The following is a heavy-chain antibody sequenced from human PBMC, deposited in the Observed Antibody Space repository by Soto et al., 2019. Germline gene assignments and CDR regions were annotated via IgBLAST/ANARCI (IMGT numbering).Heavy chain of an antibody. V-gene: IGHV4-59*08. CDR2: IYYAGTT. CDR1: GGSISSYY. D-gene: IGHD3-22*01. Sequence: SETLSLTCTVSGGSISSYYWSWIRQPPGKGLEWIGYIYYAGTTTYNPSLKSRVSISIDTSKSEVSLKLTSVTAADTAVYYCARLGGYYQSVDSWGQGTVVTVS. CDR3: ARLGGYYQSVDS. J-gene: IGHJ4*02.